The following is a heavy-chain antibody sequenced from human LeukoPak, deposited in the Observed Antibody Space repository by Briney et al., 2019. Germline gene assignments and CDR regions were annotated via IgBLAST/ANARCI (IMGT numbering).Heavy chain of an antibody. Sequence: GGSLRLSCAVSGFSVRNYYMNWLRQAPVKGLEWVSLIRGSGETVYADSVKGRFTISRDDSKNTVYLQMNSLRLDDTAVYFCASDRAATQGWVEFDPWGQGTLVTVSS. V-gene: IGHV3-66*02. CDR1: GFSVRNYY. CDR2: IRGSGET. J-gene: IGHJ5*02. D-gene: IGHD1-26*01. CDR3: ASDRAATQGWVEFDP.